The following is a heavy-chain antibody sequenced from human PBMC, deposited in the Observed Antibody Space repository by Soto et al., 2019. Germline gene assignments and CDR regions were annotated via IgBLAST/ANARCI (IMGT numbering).Heavy chain of an antibody. Sequence: EVQLVESGGGSVQPGGSLRLSCAASGFTFSTFSMNWVRQAPGRGLEWISYISGGGRPISYADSVKGRLTISRDNAKTSLYLQMDSLSDEDTAVYYCARDLGWAFDSWGQGTLVTVSS. J-gene: IGHJ4*02. CDR2: ISGGGRPI. CDR3: ARDLGWAFDS. D-gene: IGHD6-19*01. V-gene: IGHV3-48*02. CDR1: GFTFSTFS.